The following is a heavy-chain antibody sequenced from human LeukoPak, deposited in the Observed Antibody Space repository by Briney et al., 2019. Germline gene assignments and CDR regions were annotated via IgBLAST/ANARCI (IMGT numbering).Heavy chain of an antibody. J-gene: IGHJ4*01. D-gene: IGHD1-1*01. CDR2: IYYSGNT. CDR1: GGSISSYY. CDR3: ARGTGSLFY. Sequence: SETLSLTCTVSGGSISSYYWSWIRQPPGKGLEWIGYIYYSGNTNYNPSLKGRVTISIETSKSQFSLNLNSVTAADTAVYYCARGTGSLFYWGHGILVTVSS. V-gene: IGHV4-59*08.